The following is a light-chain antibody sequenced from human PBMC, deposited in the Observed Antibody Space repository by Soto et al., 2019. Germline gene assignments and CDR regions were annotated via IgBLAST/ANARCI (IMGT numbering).Light chain of an antibody. Sequence: DIQMTQSHSTLSASVGDRVTITCRASQSISSWLAWYQQKPGKAHKLLIYKASSLESGVPSRFSGSGSGTEFTLTISSLQPDDFATYYCQQYNSYPRTFGKGTQVEIK. CDR3: QQYNSYPRT. V-gene: IGKV1-5*03. CDR1: QSISSW. J-gene: IGKJ1*01. CDR2: KAS.